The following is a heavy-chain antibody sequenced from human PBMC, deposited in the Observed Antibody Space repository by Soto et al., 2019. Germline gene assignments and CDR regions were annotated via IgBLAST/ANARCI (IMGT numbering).Heavy chain of an antibody. CDR1: GYKFASYG. Sequence: GESLKISCQRSGYKFASYGIAWVRQMPGKDLELMGIIYPSDSDTRYRPSFQGQVTISADKSISSAYLQWSSLRASDTPMYYCARGGVSTRTFDYWGPGTPVTVSS. CDR3: ARGGVSTRTFDY. CDR2: IYPSDSDT. J-gene: IGHJ4*02. V-gene: IGHV5-51*01. D-gene: IGHD3-3*01.